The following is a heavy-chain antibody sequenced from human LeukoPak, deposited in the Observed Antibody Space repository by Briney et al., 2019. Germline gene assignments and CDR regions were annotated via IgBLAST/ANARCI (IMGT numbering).Heavy chain of an antibody. Sequence: PSETLSLTCTVSGGSISSHYRSWVRQPPGKGLEWIGYIYYSGSTNYNPTLKSRVTISVDTSKNQFSLKLSSVTAADTAVYYCARATTYYDFWSGSGNWFDPWGEGTLVTVSS. D-gene: IGHD3-3*01. CDR2: IYYSGST. V-gene: IGHV4-59*11. CDR3: ARATTYYDFWSGSGNWFDP. CDR1: GGSISSHY. J-gene: IGHJ5*02.